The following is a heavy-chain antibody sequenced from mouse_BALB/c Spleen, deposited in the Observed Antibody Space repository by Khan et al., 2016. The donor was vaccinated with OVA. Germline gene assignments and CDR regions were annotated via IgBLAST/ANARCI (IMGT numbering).Heavy chain of an antibody. CDR1: GDSITSGY. D-gene: IGHD2-14*01. CDR2: MIYSGYT. Sequence: EVKLLESGPSLVQPSQTLSLTCSVTGDSITSGYWSWIRKFPGNKLEYMGYMIYSGYTYYNPSLKSRFFITRHTSKNQYYLQLNSVTTEDTATYYCARSTYRYAFVYWGQGTLVTVSA. J-gene: IGHJ3*01. V-gene: IGHV3-8*02. CDR3: ARSTYRYAFVY.